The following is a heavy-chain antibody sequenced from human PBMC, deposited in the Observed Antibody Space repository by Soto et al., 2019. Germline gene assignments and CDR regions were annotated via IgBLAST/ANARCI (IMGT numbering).Heavy chain of an antibody. CDR2: IYKSGST. CDR1: GGSIIDCY. CDR3: ARHKAEYGSSYDVFAI. V-gene: IGHV4-59*08. Sequence: SETLSVTWTVSGGSIIDCYWRWIRQTPGKGLEWIGYIYKSGSTTYNPSLKSRVTISVDTSKNEFSLNLSSVTAADTAVYYCARHKAEYGSSYDVFAIWGQGTMVTVSS. D-gene: IGHD6-6*01. J-gene: IGHJ3*02.